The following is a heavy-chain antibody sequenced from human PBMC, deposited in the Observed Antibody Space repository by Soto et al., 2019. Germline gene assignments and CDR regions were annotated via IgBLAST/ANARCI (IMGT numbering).Heavy chain of an antibody. CDR2: ISASSSHK. V-gene: IGHV3-21*02. J-gene: IGHJ3*02. Sequence: EVQLVESGGRLVKPGESLRLSCVASGFDFSYYTMNWVRQAPGKGLEWVSAISASSSHKYSADSVRGRFTFSRDNANNSLYLQMTNRRVEDTAVYYCARRRSDAFDIWGQGTLVTVSS. D-gene: IGHD4-17*01. CDR3: ARRRSDAFDI. CDR1: GFDFSYYT.